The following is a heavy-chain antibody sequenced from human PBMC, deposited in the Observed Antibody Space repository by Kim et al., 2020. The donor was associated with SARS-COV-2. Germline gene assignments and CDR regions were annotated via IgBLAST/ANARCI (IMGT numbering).Heavy chain of an antibody. D-gene: IGHD6-13*01. V-gene: IGHV4-4*07. J-gene: IGHJ4*02. Sequence: YNPPLKRRVTMSVDTSKTHFSLKVMSVTAADTAVYFCARGGSTSWYPFDYWGQGTLVTVSS. CDR3: ARGGSTSWYPFDY.